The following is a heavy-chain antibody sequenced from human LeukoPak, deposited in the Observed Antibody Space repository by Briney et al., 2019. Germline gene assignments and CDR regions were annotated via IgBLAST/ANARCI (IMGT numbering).Heavy chain of an antibody. CDR1: GATFSSYA. D-gene: IGHD3-9*01. CDR2: IIRIFGTA. CDR3: ARDWGSHNYDILTGGYFDY. J-gene: IGHJ4*02. V-gene: IGHV1-69*06. Sequence: SLKVSCEASGATFSSYAISCVRQAPGHGLERIGGIIRIFGTANYAQKFQGRVTITADKSTSTAYMELSSLRSEDTAVYYCARDWGSHNYDILTGGYFDYWGQGTLVTVSS.